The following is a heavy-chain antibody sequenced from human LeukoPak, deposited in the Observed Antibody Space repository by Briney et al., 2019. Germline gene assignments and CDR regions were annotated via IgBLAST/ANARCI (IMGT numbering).Heavy chain of an antibody. CDR2: IYSGGST. Sequence: GGSLRLSCAASWITVSSNYMSCVRQAPGKGLEWVSVIYSGGSTYYADSVKGRFTISGDNSKNTLYLQMNSLRAEDTAVYYCARAIGVYCSRTSCYKGGYYYYYYMDVWGKGTTVTVSS. CDR1: WITVSSNY. CDR3: ARAIGVYCSRTSCYKGGYYYYYYMDV. J-gene: IGHJ6*03. V-gene: IGHV3-53*01. D-gene: IGHD2-2*02.